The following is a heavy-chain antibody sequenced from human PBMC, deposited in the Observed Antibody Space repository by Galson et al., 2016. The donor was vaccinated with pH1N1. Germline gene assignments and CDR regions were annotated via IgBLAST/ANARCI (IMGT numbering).Heavy chain of an antibody. D-gene: IGHD5-18*01. CDR3: ARSGSRYGSDAFDM. V-gene: IGHV4-59*01. CDR2: IYYNGHT. CDR1: GVSISGYY. Sequence: ETLSLTCSVSGVSISGYYWGWIRQSPGKGLDYVGYIYYNGHTNYSPSLKSRVTMSLDMSKSQFSLKLTSVTAADTAVYFCARSGSRYGSDAFDMWGQGTTVTVSS. J-gene: IGHJ3*02.